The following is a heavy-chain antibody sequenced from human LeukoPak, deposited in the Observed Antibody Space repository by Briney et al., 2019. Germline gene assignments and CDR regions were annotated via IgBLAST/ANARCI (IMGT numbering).Heavy chain of an antibody. CDR1: GLTFSTYW. V-gene: IGHV3-74*01. CDR2: INSDESST. J-gene: IGHJ4*02. CDR3: AKSRRAYCSGGSCFGLWDY. D-gene: IGHD2-15*01. Sequence: PGGSRRLSCAASGLTFSTYWMHWVRQAPGKGLVWVSRINSDESSTTYADSVKGRFAISRDNAKNTLYLQMNSLRAEDTAVYYCAKSRRAYCSGGSCFGLWDYWGQGTLVTVSS.